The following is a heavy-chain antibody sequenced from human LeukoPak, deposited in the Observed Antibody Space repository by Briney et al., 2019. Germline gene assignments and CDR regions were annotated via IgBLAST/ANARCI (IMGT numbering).Heavy chain of an antibody. CDR1: GGSISSSSYY. CDR2: IYYSGST. D-gene: IGHD3-10*01. Sequence: SETLSLTCTVSGGSISSSSYYWGWIRQPPGKGLEWIGSIYYSGSTYYNPSLKSRVTISVDTSKNQFSLKLSSVTAADTAVYYCARHAITMVQEEIDYWGQGTLVTVSS. J-gene: IGHJ4*02. CDR3: ARHAITMVQEEIDY. V-gene: IGHV4-39*01.